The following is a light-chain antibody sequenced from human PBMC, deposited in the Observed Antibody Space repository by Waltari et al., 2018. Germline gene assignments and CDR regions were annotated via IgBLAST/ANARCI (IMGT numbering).Light chain of an antibody. CDR3: QQYYGTPPYT. Sequence: DIVMTQSPDSLAVSLCERATINCKSSQSVLYSSNNRNYLAWYQQKPGQPPRLLIYWASTRESGVPDRFSGSGSGTEFTLTISSLQAEDVAVYYCQQYYGTPPYTFGQGTKLEIK. V-gene: IGKV4-1*01. CDR1: QSVLYSSNNRNY. J-gene: IGKJ2*01. CDR2: WAS.